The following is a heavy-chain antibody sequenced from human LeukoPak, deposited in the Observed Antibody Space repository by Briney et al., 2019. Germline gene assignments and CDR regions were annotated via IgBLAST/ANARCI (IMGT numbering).Heavy chain of an antibody. CDR2: IYYSGSA. D-gene: IGHD3-10*01. CDR3: ARSYYYGSGSYYLYNWFDP. Sequence: PSETLSLTCTVSGGSISSGDYYWSWIRQPPGKGLEWIGYIYYSGSAYYNPSLKSRVTISVDTSKNQFSLKLSSVTAADTAVYHCARSYYYGSGSYYLYNWFDPWGQGTLVTVSS. CDR1: GGSISSGDYY. J-gene: IGHJ5*02. V-gene: IGHV4-30-4*01.